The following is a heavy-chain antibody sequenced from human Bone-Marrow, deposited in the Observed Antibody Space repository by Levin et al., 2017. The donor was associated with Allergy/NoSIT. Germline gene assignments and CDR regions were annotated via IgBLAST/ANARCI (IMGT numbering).Heavy chain of an antibody. CDR3: ARGTYYDFWSGYYTPSSYWYFDL. J-gene: IGHJ2*01. V-gene: IGHV3-13*01. CDR2: IGTAGDT. CDR1: GFTFSSYD. D-gene: IGHD3-3*01. Sequence: GGSLRLSCAASGFTFSSYDMHWVRQATGKGLEWVSAIGTAGDTYYPGSVKGRFTISRENAKNSLYLQMNSLRAGDTAVYYCARGTYYDFWSGYYTPSSYWYFDLWGRGTLVTVSS.